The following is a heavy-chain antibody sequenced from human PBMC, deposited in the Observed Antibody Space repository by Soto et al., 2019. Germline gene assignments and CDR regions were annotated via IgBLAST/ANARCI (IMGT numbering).Heavy chain of an antibody. CDR2: IYYSGST. Sequence: SETLSLTCTVSGGSISSSSYYWGWIRQPPGKGLGWIGSIYYSGSTYYNPSLKSRVTISVDTSKNQFSLKLSSVTAADTAVYYCARITGSNYDILTGQYYFDYWGQGTLVTVSS. CDR3: ARITGSNYDILTGQYYFDY. V-gene: IGHV4-39*01. CDR1: GGSISSSSYY. D-gene: IGHD3-9*01. J-gene: IGHJ4*02.